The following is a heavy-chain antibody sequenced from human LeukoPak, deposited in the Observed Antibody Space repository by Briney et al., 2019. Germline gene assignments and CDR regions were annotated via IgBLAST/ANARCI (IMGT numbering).Heavy chain of an antibody. D-gene: IGHD2-2*01. V-gene: IGHV1-2*02. CDR2: INPNSGGT. J-gene: IGHJ5*02. CDR1: GYTFTGYH. CDR3: ARAPYCSSTSCYWFYNWFDP. Sequence: ASVKVSCKASGYTFTGYHMHWVRQAPGQGLEWMGWINPNSGGTNYAQKFQGRVTMTRDTSISTAYMELSRLRSDDTAVYYCARAPYCSSTSCYWFYNWFDPWGQGTLVTVSS.